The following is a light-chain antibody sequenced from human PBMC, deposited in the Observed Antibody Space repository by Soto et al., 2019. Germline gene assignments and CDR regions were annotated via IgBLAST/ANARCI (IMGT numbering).Light chain of an antibody. CDR3: QQYKEWPPNYT. J-gene: IGKJ2*01. V-gene: IGKV3-15*01. CDR1: QSVSSN. Sequence: EIVMTQSPATLTVSPGERAILSCRASQSVSSNLAWYQQKPGQAPRLLIYGASSRATAIPARFSGSGSATEFALTFTSLQSEDVAVYYCQQYKEWPPNYTFGQGTKLEIK. CDR2: GAS.